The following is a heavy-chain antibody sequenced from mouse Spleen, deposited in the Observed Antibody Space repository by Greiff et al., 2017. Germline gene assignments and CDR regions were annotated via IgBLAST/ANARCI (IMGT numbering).Heavy chain of an antibody. Sequence: EVQLQQSGPGLVKPSQSLSLTCTVTGYSITSDYAWNWIRQFPGNKLEWMGYISYSGSTSYNPSLKSRISITRDTSKNQFFLQLNSVTTEDTATYYCARDYDGYYGFYAMDYWGQGTSVTVSS. CDR1: GYSITSDYA. D-gene: IGHD2-3*01. CDR3: ARDYDGYYGFYAMDY. CDR2: ISYSGST. V-gene: IGHV3-2*02. J-gene: IGHJ4*01.